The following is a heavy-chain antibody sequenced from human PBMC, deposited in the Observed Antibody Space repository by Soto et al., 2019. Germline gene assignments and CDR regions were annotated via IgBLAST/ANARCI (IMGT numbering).Heavy chain of an antibody. D-gene: IGHD3-10*01. CDR1: GFTFSSYG. Sequence: PGWSLRLSCAASGFTFSSYGMHWVRQAPGKGLEWVALISYDGSKKYYADSVKGRFSISRDNSKNTLSLQMNSLRAEDTAIYYCEKDAGVITHWEYLQHWGQGTLVTVSS. CDR3: EKDAGVITHWEYLQH. J-gene: IGHJ1*01. V-gene: IGHV3-30*18. CDR2: ISYDGSKK.